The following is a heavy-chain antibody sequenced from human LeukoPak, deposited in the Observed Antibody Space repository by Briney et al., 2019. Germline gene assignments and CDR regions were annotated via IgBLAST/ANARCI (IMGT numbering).Heavy chain of an antibody. CDR1: GLTFSNYA. CDR3: AKDRTPYSRSGGYYLGAFDI. V-gene: IGHV3-23*01. D-gene: IGHD3-10*01. CDR2: LSGSGGGT. J-gene: IGHJ3*02. Sequence: PGGSLRLSCAASGLTFSNYAMTWVRLAPGKGLEWVSSLSGSGGGTWYAGSVKGRFTISRDNSKNTLYLQMNSLRAEGTAVYYCAKDRTPYSRSGGYYLGAFDIWGHGTLVTVSS.